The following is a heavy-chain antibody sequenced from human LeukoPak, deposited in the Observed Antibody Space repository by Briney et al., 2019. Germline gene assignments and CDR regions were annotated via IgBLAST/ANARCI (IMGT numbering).Heavy chain of an antibody. Sequence: GASVKVSCKASGYTFTGYYMHWVRQAPGQGLEWMGRINPNSGGTNYAQKFQGRVTMTRDTSISTAYMELSRLRSEDTAVYYCARGYCSSTSCYFLAPGIDAFDIWGQGTMVTVSS. D-gene: IGHD2-2*01. CDR3: ARGYCSSTSCYFLAPGIDAFDI. J-gene: IGHJ3*02. V-gene: IGHV1-2*06. CDR1: GYTFTGYY. CDR2: INPNSGGT.